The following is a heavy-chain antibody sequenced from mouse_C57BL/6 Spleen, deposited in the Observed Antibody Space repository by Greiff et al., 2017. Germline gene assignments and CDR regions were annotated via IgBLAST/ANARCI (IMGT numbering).Heavy chain of an antibody. D-gene: IGHD2-3*01. CDR3: ARGDGKYAMDY. V-gene: IGHV1-54*01. Sequence: QVQLQQSGAELVRPGTSVKVSCKASGYAFTNYLIEWVKQRPGPGLEWIGVINPGSGGTNYNEKFKGKATLTADKSSSTAYMQLSSLTSEDSAVDFCARGDGKYAMDYWGQGTSVTVSS. J-gene: IGHJ4*01. CDR1: GYAFTNYL. CDR2: INPGSGGT.